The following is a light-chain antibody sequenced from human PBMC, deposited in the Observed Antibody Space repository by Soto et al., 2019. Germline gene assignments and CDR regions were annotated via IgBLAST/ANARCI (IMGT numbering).Light chain of an antibody. CDR2: GAS. CDR1: HSVSSR. Sequence: EIVMTQSPATLSVSPGERATLSCRASHSVSSRLAWYQQKPGQAPRLLIYGASTRATGPPARFSGSGSGTEFTLTISSLQSEDFAVYYCQHYTNWPLTFGGGTKVDSK. CDR3: QHYTNWPLT. V-gene: IGKV3-15*01. J-gene: IGKJ4*01.